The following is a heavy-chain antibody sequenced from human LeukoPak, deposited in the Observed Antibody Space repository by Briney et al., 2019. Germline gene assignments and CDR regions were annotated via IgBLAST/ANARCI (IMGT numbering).Heavy chain of an antibody. V-gene: IGHV1-69*17. CDR2: IIPMFDVA. CDR1: GGTHYA. CDR3: ARGESEDSGDFRTFEY. J-gene: IGHJ4*02. Sequence: GASVKVSCKVSGGTHYAISWLRQAPGQGLEWMGGIIPMFDVANSAQKFQGRVTFTADKSTNTAYMELSSLRSEDTAMYFCARGESEDSGDFRTFEYWGQGTLVTVSS. D-gene: IGHD4-17*01.